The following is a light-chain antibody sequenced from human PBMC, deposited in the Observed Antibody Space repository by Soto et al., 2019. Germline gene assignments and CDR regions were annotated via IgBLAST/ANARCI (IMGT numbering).Light chain of an antibody. CDR2: GAS. J-gene: IGKJ2*01. CDR1: QNIGKY. Sequence: DIQMTQSPSSLSASLGDRVTITCRASQNIGKYLIWYQQKPGKAPNVLIYGASNLQSGVSSRFSGGGFGTDFTLTINSLRSEDFATYYCQPSYNLPRTFGQGTTLETK. CDR3: QPSYNLPRT. V-gene: IGKV1-39*01.